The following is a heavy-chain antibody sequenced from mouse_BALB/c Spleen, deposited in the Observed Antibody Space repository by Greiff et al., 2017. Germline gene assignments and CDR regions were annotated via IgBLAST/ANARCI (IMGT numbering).Heavy chain of an antibody. V-gene: IGHV1S56*01. Sequence: QVQLKESGPELVKPGASVRISCKASGYTFTSYYIHWVKQRPGQGLEWIGWIYPGNVNTKYNEKFKGKATLTADKSSSTAYMQLSSLTSEDSAVYFCARDSMGYFDVWGAGTTVTVSS. J-gene: IGHJ1*01. CDR3: ARDSMGYFDV. CDR2: IYPGNVNT. D-gene: IGHD1-1*02. CDR1: GYTFTSYY.